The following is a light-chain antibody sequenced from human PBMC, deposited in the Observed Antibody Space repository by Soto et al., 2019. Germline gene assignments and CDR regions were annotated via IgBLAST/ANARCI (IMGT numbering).Light chain of an antibody. Sequence: EVGLTQSTGTLSLSPGARATLSCRASQSISSNYLAWYQQKPGQAPRLLIYGASSRATGIPDRFSGSGSGTDFTLTVSRLEPEDFAVYYCQQYGSSPWTFGQGSMVDVK. CDR3: QQYGSSPWT. CDR2: GAS. CDR1: QSISSNY. V-gene: IGKV3-20*01. J-gene: IGKJ1*01.